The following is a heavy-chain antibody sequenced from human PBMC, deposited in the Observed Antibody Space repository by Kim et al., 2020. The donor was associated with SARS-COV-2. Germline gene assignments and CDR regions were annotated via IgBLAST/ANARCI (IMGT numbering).Heavy chain of an antibody. J-gene: IGHJ5*02. CDR3: ARDSAGTGWFDP. Sequence: SVKVSCKASGGTFSSYAISWVRQAPGQGLEWMGRIIPILGIANYAQKFQGRVPITADKSTSTAYMELSSLRSEDTAVYYCARDSAGTGWFDPWGQGTLVTVSS. CDR1: GGTFSSYA. CDR2: IIPILGIA. D-gene: IGHD6-13*01. V-gene: IGHV1-69*04.